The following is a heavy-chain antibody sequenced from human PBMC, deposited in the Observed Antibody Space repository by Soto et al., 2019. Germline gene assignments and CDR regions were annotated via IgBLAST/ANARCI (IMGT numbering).Heavy chain of an antibody. CDR2: ISYDGSNK. D-gene: IGHD3-22*01. CDR1: GFTFSSYG. Sequence: QVQLVESGGGVVQPGRSLRLSCAASGFTFSSYGMHWVRQAPGKGLEWVAVISYDGSNKYYADSVKGRFTISRDNSKTTLYLQMNSLRAEDTAVYYCAKDRYDSSGQRYFDYWGQGTLVTVSS. J-gene: IGHJ4*02. CDR3: AKDRYDSSGQRYFDY. V-gene: IGHV3-30*18.